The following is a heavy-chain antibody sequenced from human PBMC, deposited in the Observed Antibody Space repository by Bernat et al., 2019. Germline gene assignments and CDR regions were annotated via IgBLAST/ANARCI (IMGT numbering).Heavy chain of an antibody. CDR2: IYYSGST. CDR3: ARHLRYCSCTSCYSTRHYFDY. V-gene: IGHV4-39*01. Sequence: QLQLQESGPGLVKPSETLSLTCTVSGGSISSSSYYWGWIRQPPGKGLEWIGSIYYSGSTYYNPSLKSRVTISVDTSKNQFSLKLSSVTAADTAVYYCARHLRYCSCTSCYSTRHYFDYWGQGTLVTVSS. D-gene: IGHD2-2*02. J-gene: IGHJ4*02. CDR1: GGSISSSSYY.